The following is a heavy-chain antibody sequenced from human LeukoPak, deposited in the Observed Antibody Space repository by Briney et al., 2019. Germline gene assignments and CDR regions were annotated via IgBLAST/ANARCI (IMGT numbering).Heavy chain of an antibody. CDR1: GFSFRSYG. CDR3: AKEQQLEPFDY. D-gene: IGHD1-1*01. CDR2: LPSHESYT. V-gene: IGHV3-30*02. Sequence: PGGSLRLSCVASGFSFRSYGMHWVRQAPGKGLEWVAFLPSHESYTAYADSVKGRFTISRDNSKNTLYLQMNSLRAEDTAVYYCAKEQQLEPFDYWGQGTLVTVSS. J-gene: IGHJ4*02.